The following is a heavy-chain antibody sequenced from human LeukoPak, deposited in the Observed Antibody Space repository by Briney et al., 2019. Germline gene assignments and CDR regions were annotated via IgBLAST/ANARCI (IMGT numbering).Heavy chain of an antibody. CDR1: GGSFSGYY. CDR2: INHSGST. V-gene: IGHV4-34*01. Sequence: SETLSLTCAVYGGSFSGYYWSWIRQPPGKGLEWIGEINHSGSTNYNPSLKSRVTISVDTSKNQFSLKLSSVTAADTAVYYCVVRFVTHFGVVTDYWGQGTLVTVSS. D-gene: IGHD3-3*01. CDR3: VVRFVTHFGVVTDY. J-gene: IGHJ4*02.